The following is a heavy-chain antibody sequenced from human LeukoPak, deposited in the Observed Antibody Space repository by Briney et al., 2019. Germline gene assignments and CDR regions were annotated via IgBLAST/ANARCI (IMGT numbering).Heavy chain of an antibody. V-gene: IGHV3-23*01. CDR3: AKASALSTYSGNWFDP. Sequence: GGSLRLSCAASGFTFSSYAMSWVRQAPGRGLEWVSSISGTGDTTYYADSVKGRFTIYIDNSKNTLYLQMNSLRAEDTAVYYCAKASALSTYSGNWFDPWGQGTLVTVSS. J-gene: IGHJ5*02. CDR2: ISGTGDTT. D-gene: IGHD2-15*01. CDR1: GFTFSSYA.